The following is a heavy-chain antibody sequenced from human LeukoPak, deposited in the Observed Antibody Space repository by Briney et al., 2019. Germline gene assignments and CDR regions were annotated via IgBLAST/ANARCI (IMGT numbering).Heavy chain of an antibody. V-gene: IGHV4-39*07. CDR2: IYYSGST. CDR1: TGSISSSSYY. Sequence: TSETLSLTCTVSTGSISSSSYYWGWIRQPPGKGLEWIGNIYYSGSTYYNPSLKSRVTISVDTSKNQFSLKLSSVTAADTAVYYCARDSWAAGSYGNWSDPWGQGTLVTVSS. D-gene: IGHD6-13*01. J-gene: IGHJ5*02. CDR3: ARDSWAAGSYGNWSDP.